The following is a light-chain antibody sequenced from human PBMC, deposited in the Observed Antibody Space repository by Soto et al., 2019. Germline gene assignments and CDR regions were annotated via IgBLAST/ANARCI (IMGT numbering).Light chain of an antibody. CDR1: QSLFFSSTNKNY. CDR2: WAS. CDR3: QQYYSPTST. J-gene: IGKJ2*01. V-gene: IGKV4-1*01. Sequence: DIVMTQSPDSLAVSLGERATINCKSSQSLFFSSTNKNYLAWYQQRPGQPPKLLIYWASTRESGVPDRFSGSGSGTDFTLTISGLQAEDAAAYYCQQYYSPTSTFGQGTKLEI.